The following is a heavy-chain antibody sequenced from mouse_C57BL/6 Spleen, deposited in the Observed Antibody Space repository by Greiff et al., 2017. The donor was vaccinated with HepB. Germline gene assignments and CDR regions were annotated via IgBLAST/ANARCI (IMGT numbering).Heavy chain of an antibody. CDR2: IYPGSGNT. D-gene: IGHD1-1*01. V-gene: IGHV1-76*01. CDR3: ARRGYYGSSPLGYFDV. CDR1: GYTFTDYY. Sequence: VKLMESGAELVRPGASVKLSCKASGYTFTDYYINWVKQRPGQGLEWIARIYPGSGNTYYNEKFKGKATLTAEKSSSTAYMQLSSLTSEDSAVYFCARRGYYGSSPLGYFDVWGTGTTVTVSS. J-gene: IGHJ1*03.